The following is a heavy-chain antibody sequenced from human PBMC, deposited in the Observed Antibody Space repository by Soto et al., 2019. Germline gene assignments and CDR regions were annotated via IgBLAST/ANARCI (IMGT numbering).Heavy chain of an antibody. J-gene: IGHJ4*02. V-gene: IGHV3-23*01. D-gene: IGHD2-15*01. CDR1: GFTFISYA. CDR2: LTVSRNA. Sequence: LRLSCAASGFTFISYAMSWVRQSPGKGLGWVSALTVSRNAHYADSVRGRFTISRDNSKSTLYLQMNFLRAEDTAVYYCAKPTDVAVVIAGRLDSWGQGTLVTVSS. CDR3: AKPTDVAVVIAGRLDS.